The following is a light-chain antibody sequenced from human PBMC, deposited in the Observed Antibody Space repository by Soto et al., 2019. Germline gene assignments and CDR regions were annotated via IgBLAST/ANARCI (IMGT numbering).Light chain of an antibody. V-gene: IGLV1-47*01. CDR1: SSNIGSNY. CDR2: KNN. Sequence: QSVLTQPPSASGTPGQRVTISCSGTSSNIGSNYVYWYQQVPGTAPKLLIYKNNHRPSGVPDRFSGSKSGTSASLAISGLRSEDEADYYCAAWYDSLKAVVFGGGTKLTVL. J-gene: IGLJ2*01. CDR3: AAWYDSLKAVV.